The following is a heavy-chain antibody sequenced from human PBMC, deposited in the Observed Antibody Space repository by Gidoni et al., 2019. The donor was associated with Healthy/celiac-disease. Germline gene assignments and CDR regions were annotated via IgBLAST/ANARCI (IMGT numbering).Heavy chain of an antibody. CDR2: INHSGST. CDR3: ARASTDT. V-gene: IGHV4-34*01. Sequence: QVQLQQWGAGLLKPSEPLSLTCAGYGGSFSGYYWSWIRQPPGKGLEWIGEINHSGSTNYNPSLKSRVTISVDTSKNQFSLKLSSVTAADTAVYYCARASTDTWGQGTLVTVSS. CDR1: GGSFSGYY. D-gene: IGHD4-17*01. J-gene: IGHJ5*02.